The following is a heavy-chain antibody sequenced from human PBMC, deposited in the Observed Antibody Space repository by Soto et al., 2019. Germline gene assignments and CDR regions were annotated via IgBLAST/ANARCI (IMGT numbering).Heavy chain of an antibody. D-gene: IGHD3-3*01. CDR1: GFTFSNAW. J-gene: IGHJ6*03. Sequence: EVQLVESGGGLVKPGGSLRLSCAASGFTFSNAWMSWVRQAPGKGLEWVGRIKSKTDGGTTDYAAPVKGRFTISRDDSKNTLYLQMNSLKTEDTAVYYCTTDLPVLRFLEWLDMDVWGKGTTVTVSS. CDR2: IKSKTDGGTT. CDR3: TTDLPVLRFLEWLDMDV. V-gene: IGHV3-15*01.